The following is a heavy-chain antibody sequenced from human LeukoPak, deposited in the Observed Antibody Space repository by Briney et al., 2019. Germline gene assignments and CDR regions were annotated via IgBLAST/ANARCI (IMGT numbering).Heavy chain of an antibody. Sequence: PGGSLRLSCAASGFTFSSYSMNWVRQAPGKGLVWVSRINSDGSSTSYADSVKGRFTISRDNAKNTLYLQMNSLRAEDTAVYYCARACDTAMGNDAFDIWGQGTMVTVSS. J-gene: IGHJ3*02. CDR2: INSDGSST. CDR1: GFTFSSYS. CDR3: ARACDTAMGNDAFDI. D-gene: IGHD5-18*01. V-gene: IGHV3-74*01.